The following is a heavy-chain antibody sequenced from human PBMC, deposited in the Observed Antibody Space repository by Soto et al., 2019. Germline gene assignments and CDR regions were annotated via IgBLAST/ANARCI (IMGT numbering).Heavy chain of an antibody. CDR2: ISPSGGST. Sequence: QVQLVQSGAEVQKPGASVKVSCKASGYTFTDYYMHWVRQAPGQGLEWMGIISPSGGSTYAQKFQGRVTVTRDTSTSTVYMELSSLRSEDTAVYYCARDGSSDWLTWFDPWGQGTRVTVSS. V-gene: IGHV1-46*01. CDR3: ARDGSSDWLTWFDP. J-gene: IGHJ5*02. CDR1: GYTFTDYY. D-gene: IGHD6-19*01.